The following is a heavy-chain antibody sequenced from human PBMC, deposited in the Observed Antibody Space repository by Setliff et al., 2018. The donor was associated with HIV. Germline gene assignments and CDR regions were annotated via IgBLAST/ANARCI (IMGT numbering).Heavy chain of an antibody. CDR1: GGSFSNYY. CDR3: ARGPSCADDWCYLYYYYYYGLDV. CDR2: ITGDGSA. D-gene: IGHD2-21*01. Sequence: SETLSLTCAVYGGSFSNYYWSWIRQTPEKGLEWIGEITGDGSANYNPSLRSRVTISLATSQKQFSLKVTSVTAADTAIYYCARGPSCADDWCYLYYYYYYGLDVWGQGTTVTVSS. V-gene: IGHV4-34*01. J-gene: IGHJ6*02.